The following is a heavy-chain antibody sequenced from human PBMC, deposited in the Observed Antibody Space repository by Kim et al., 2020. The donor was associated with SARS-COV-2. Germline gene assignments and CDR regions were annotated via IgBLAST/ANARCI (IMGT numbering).Heavy chain of an antibody. CDR1: GASVNSGGSY. CDR3: PQTSAGDCYVSLHI. D-gene: IGHD2-21*02. Sequence: SETLSLTCTVSGASVNSGGSYWSWIRQPPGKALEWIAYIFYSGSTDYNPSLKSRVTVSMDTSKNLFSLTLTSLTAADTAAHPCPQTSAGDCYVSLHIWG. J-gene: IGHJ3*02. CDR2: IFYSGST. V-gene: IGHV4-61*08.